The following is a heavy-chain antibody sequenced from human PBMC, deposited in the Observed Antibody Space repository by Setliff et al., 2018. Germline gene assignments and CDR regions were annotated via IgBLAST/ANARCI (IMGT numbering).Heavy chain of an antibody. J-gene: IGHJ4*02. CDR1: GFSLTTSGVG. CDR3: TRAYYDSSGYYPLVY. V-gene: IGHV2-5*02. CDR2: IYWDDDE. Sequence: SGPTLVNPTQTLTLTCTFSGFSLTTSGVGVGWIRQPPGKALEWLALIYWDDDERYSPSLNSRLTITKDTSKNQVVLTLTNMDPVDTATYYCTRAYYDSSGYYPLVYWGQGTLVTVSS. D-gene: IGHD3-22*01.